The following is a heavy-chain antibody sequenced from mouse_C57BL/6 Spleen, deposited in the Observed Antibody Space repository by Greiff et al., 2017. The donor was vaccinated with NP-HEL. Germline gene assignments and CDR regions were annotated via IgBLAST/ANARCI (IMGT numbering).Heavy chain of an antibody. CDR3: ARTFYDGYYDYYAMDY. D-gene: IGHD2-3*01. Sequence: VKLVESGPGLVQPSQSLSITCTVSGFSLTSYGVHWVRQSPGKGLEWLGVIWSGGSTDYNAAFISRLSISKDNSKSQVFFKMNSLQADDTAIYYCARTFYDGYYDYYAMDYWGQGTSVTVSS. CDR2: IWSGGST. V-gene: IGHV2-2*01. J-gene: IGHJ4*01. CDR1: GFSLTSYG.